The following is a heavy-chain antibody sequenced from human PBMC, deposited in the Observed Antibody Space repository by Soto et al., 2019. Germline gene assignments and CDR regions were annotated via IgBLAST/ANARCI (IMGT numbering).Heavy chain of an antibody. CDR3: ARGGSSSQDWFDP. J-gene: IGHJ5*02. CDR1: GGTFSSYA. CDR2: IIPICGTA. V-gene: IGHV1-69*13. Sequence: EASVKVSCKASGGTFSSYAISWVRQAPGQGLEWMGGIIPICGTANYAQKFQGRVTITADESTSTAYMELSSLRSEDTAVYYCARGGSSSQDWFDPWGQGTLVTVSS. D-gene: IGHD6-13*01.